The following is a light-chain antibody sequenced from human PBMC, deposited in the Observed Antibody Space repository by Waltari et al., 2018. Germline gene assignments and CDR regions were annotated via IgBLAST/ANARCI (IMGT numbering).Light chain of an antibody. J-gene: IGKJ2*03. CDR2: SAS. CDR3: QHGYRVPYS. CDR1: ENVNNY. Sequence: DIHMTQSPSSLSASILDRVTIACRTSENVNNYLNWYQQKPGKAPILLIYSASTLESGVPLRFSGSGSGKDYTFNISSLQSEDVATYFCQHGYRVPYSFGQGTKVEI. V-gene: IGKV1-39*02.